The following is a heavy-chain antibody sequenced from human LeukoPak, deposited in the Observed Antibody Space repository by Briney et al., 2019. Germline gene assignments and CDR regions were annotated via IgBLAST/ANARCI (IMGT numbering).Heavy chain of an antibody. CDR1: GFSLTTSGFC. J-gene: IGHJ4*02. V-gene: IGHV2-70*11. D-gene: IGHD6-13*01. CDR2: IDWDDDK. Sequence: SGPALVKPTQTLTLTCTLSGFSLTTSGFCVSWIRQPPGKALEWLARIDWDDDKYYSTSLKTRLTISKDTSKNQVVLTMTSMDPVDTATYYCARTSRLGAAGTFFEYWGQGTLVTVSS. CDR3: ARTSRLGAAGTFFEY.